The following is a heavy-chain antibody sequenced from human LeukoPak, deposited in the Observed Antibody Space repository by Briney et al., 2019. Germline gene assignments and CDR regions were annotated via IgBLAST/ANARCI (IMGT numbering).Heavy chain of an antibody. CDR2: INPNSGGT. Sequence: ASVKVSCKASGYTFTGYYTHWVRQAPGQGLEWMGWINPNSGGTNYAQKFQGRVTMTRDTSISTAYMELSRLRSDDTAVYYCARPYSSSWYYGMDVWGQGTTVTVSS. D-gene: IGHD6-13*01. CDR3: ARPYSSSWYYGMDV. J-gene: IGHJ6*02. V-gene: IGHV1-2*02. CDR1: GYTFTGYY.